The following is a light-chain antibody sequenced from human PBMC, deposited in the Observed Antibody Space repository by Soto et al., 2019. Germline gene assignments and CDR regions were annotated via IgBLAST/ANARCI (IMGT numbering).Light chain of an antibody. CDR3: GAWEASLNGYV. V-gene: IGLV1-51*01. J-gene: IGLJ1*01. CDR2: DDD. Sequence: QSVLTQPPSVSAAPGQRVTISCSGSSSNIGGNSVSWYQQLPGTAPKLLIYDDDKRPSGIPDRSSGSKSGTSATLGITGFQTGDEADYFCGAWEASLNGYVFGSGTKATV. CDR1: SSNIGGNS.